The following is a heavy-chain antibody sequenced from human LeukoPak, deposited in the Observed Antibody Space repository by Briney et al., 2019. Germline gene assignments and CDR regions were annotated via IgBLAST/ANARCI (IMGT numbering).Heavy chain of an antibody. Sequence: ASVKVCCKASGYTFSSYDINWMRQATGQWLEWMGWMNPNSGNTGYAQKFQGRVTMTRNTSISTAYMELSSLRSEDTAVYYCAREGGSSLYYYGMDVWGQGTTVTVSS. V-gene: IGHV1-8*01. CDR3: AREGGSSLYYYGMDV. CDR1: GYTFSSYD. CDR2: MNPNSGNT. D-gene: IGHD6-6*01. J-gene: IGHJ6*02.